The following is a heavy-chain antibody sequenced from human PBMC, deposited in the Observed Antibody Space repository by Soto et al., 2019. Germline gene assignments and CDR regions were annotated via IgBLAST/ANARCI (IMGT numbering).Heavy chain of an antibody. V-gene: IGHV1-2*04. Sequence: ASVKVSRKASGYSFTDYHIHWVRQAPGQGLEWLGRINPKSGGTSTAQKFQGWVTMTTDTSISTASMELTRLTSDDTAIYYCARGDSTDCSNGVCSFFYNHDMDVWGQGTTVTVSS. J-gene: IGHJ6*02. CDR3: ARGDSTDCSNGVCSFFYNHDMDV. CDR1: GYSFTDYH. CDR2: INPKSGGT. D-gene: IGHD2-8*01.